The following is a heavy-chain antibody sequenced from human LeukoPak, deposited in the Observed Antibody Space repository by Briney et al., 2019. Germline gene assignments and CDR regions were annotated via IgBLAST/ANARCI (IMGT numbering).Heavy chain of an antibody. Sequence: ASVKVSCKASGYTFTSYDINWVRQATGQGLEWMGWMNPNSGNTGYAQKFQGRVTITTNTSISKAYMELSSLRSEDTAVYYCARVYCSSTSCPTGYYMDVWGKGTTVTVSS. CDR2: MNPNSGNT. J-gene: IGHJ6*03. V-gene: IGHV1-8*03. CDR3: ARVYCSSTSCPTGYYMDV. D-gene: IGHD2-2*01. CDR1: GYTFTSYD.